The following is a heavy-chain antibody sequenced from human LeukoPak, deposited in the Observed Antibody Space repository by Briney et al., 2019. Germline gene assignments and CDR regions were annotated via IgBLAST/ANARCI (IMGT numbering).Heavy chain of an antibody. Sequence: GGSLRLSCAASGFTLSSYWMSWVRQAPGKGLEWVANIKQDGSEEVYVDSVKGRLTISRDNAKNSLFLQMNTLRDEDTAVYYCARDPYSSTWSYGMDVWGQGTTVSVSS. CDR3: ARDPYSSTWSYGMDV. CDR1: GFTLSSYW. CDR2: IKQDGSEE. V-gene: IGHV3-7*05. J-gene: IGHJ6*02. D-gene: IGHD6-6*01.